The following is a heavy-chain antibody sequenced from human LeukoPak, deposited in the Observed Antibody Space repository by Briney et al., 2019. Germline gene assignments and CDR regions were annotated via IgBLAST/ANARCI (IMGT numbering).Heavy chain of an antibody. CDR2: FDPEDGET. Sequence: ASVKVSCKVSGYTLTELSMHWVRQAPGKGLEWMGGFDPEDGETIYAQKFQGRVTMTEDTSTDTAYMELSSLRSEDTAVYYCATTPYYYDSSGRISDYWGQGTLVTVSS. CDR1: GYTLTELS. CDR3: ATTPYYYDSSGRISDY. J-gene: IGHJ4*02. V-gene: IGHV1-24*01. D-gene: IGHD3-22*01.